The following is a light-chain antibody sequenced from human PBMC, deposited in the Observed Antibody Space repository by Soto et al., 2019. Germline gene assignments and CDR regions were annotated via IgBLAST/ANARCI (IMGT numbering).Light chain of an antibody. CDR1: QGISSY. J-gene: IGKJ1*01. CDR2: AAS. CDR3: QQYYSYPRT. V-gene: IGKV1-8*01. Sequence: AIRMTQSPSSLSASTGDRVTITCRASQGISSYLAWYQQKPGKAPKLLIYAASSLQSGVPSRFSGSGSGTDFTFTISCLQSEDFATYFCQQYYSYPRTCGQGTKVEIK.